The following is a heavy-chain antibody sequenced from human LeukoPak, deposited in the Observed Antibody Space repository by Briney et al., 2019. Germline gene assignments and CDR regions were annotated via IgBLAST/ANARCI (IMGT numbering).Heavy chain of an antibody. V-gene: IGHV1-8*01. J-gene: IGHJ3*02. D-gene: IGHD3-22*01. CDR1: GYTFTSYD. CDR3: ARWMNYSSSGYLQDALDT. Sequence: GASVKASCKASGYTFTSYDINWVPQATGQGLEWMGWMNPNSANTGYAQKFQGRVTITRNTSISTAYMELSSLRSEATAVYYCARWMNYSSSGYLQDALDTWGQGTMVTVS. CDR2: MNPNSANT.